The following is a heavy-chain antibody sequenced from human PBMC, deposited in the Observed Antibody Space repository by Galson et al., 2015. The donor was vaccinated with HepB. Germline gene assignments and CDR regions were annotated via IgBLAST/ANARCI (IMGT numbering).Heavy chain of an antibody. Sequence: SLRLSCAASGFTFSSYGMHWVRQAPGKGLEWVAVIWYDGSNKYYADSVKGRFTISRDNSKNTLYLQMNSLRAEDTAVYYCAKVALYYYGSGSYSDDAFDIWGQGTMVTVSS. CDR2: IWYDGSNK. D-gene: IGHD3-10*01. V-gene: IGHV3-33*06. CDR3: AKVALYYYGSGSYSDDAFDI. J-gene: IGHJ3*02. CDR1: GFTFSSYG.